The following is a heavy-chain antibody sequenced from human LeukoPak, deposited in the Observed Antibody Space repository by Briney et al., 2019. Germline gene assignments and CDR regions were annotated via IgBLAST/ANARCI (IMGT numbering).Heavy chain of an antibody. CDR1: GFTFSSYW. D-gene: IGHD6-19*01. V-gene: IGHV3-7*01. J-gene: IGHJ4*02. CDR3: ASSSSGWYYFNYFDY. CDR2: IKQDGSEK. Sequence: GGSLRLSCAASGFTFSSYWMSWVRQAPGKGLEWVANIKQDGSEKYYVDSVKGRFTISRDNAKNSLYLQMNSLRAGDTAVYYCASSSSGWYYFNYFDYWGQGTLVTVSS.